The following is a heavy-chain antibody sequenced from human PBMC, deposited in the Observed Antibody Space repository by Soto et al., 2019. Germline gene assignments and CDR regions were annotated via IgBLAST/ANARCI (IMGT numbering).Heavy chain of an antibody. CDR1: GYTFSSYG. CDR2: ISAYNGNR. V-gene: IGHV1-18*01. J-gene: IGHJ4*02. CDR3: ARDYIAVAGPFDY. Sequence: ASVKVSCKASGYTFSSYGISWVRQAPGQGLEWVGWISAYNGNRNYAQKLQDRVTMTTDTSTNTFYMELRSLRSDDTAVYYCARDYIAVAGPFDYWGQGTLVTVSS. D-gene: IGHD6-19*01.